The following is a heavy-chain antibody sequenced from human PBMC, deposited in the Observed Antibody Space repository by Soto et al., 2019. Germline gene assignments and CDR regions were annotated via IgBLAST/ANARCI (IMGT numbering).Heavy chain of an antibody. CDR2: IYYSGST. D-gene: IGHD3-3*02. J-gene: IGHJ6*02. V-gene: IGHV4-39*01. CDR3: ARLSDYYYGMDV. Sequence: SETLSLTCTVSGGSISSSSYYWGWIRQPPGKGLEWIGSIYYSGSTYYNPSLKSRVTISVDTSKNQFSLKLSSVTAADTAVYYCARLSDYYYGMDVWGQGTTVTVSS. CDR1: GGSISSSSYY.